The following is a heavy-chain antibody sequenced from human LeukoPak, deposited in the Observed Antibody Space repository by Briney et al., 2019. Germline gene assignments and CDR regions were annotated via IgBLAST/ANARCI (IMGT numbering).Heavy chain of an antibody. J-gene: IGHJ4*02. Sequence: GGSLRLSCAASGCTFDDYAMHWVRQAPGKGLEWVSGISWNSGSIGYADSVKGRFTISRDNAKNSLYLQMNSLRAEDTALYYCAKGSDYYDSSGYYLSHFDYWGQGTLVTVSS. CDR2: ISWNSGSI. D-gene: IGHD3-22*01. V-gene: IGHV3-9*01. CDR3: AKGSDYYDSSGYYLSHFDY. CDR1: GCTFDDYA.